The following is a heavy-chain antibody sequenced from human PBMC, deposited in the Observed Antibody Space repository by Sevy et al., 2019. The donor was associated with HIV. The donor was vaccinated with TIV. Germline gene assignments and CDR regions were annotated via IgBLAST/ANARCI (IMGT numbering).Heavy chain of an antibody. Sequence: GGSLRLSCAASGFTFDDYAMHWVRQAPGKGLEWVSGISWNSGSIGYADSVKGRFTISRDNAKNSLYLQMNSLRAEDTALYYCAKDKGGGGGRYFDLWGRGTLVTVSS. CDR1: GFTFDDYA. CDR3: AKDKGGGGGRYFDL. V-gene: IGHV3-9*01. CDR2: ISWNSGSI. D-gene: IGHD3-16*01. J-gene: IGHJ2*01.